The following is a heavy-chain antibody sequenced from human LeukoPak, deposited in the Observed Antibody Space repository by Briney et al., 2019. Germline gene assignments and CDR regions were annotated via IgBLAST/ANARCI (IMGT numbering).Heavy chain of an antibody. Sequence: ASVKVSCKASGYTFTSYDTNWVRQATGQGLEWRGWMNPNSGNTGYAQKFQGRVTMTRNTSISTAYMELSSLRSEDTAVYYCARGGGWLQSRNWFDPWGQGTLVTVSS. CDR3: ARGGGWLQSRNWFDP. CDR2: MNPNSGNT. CDR1: GYTFTSYD. J-gene: IGHJ5*02. D-gene: IGHD5-24*01. V-gene: IGHV1-8*01.